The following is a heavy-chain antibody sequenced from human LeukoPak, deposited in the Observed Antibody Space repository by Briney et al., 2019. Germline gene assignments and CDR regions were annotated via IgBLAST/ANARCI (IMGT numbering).Heavy chain of an antibody. CDR3: AKDRSLNGGNSNGYFDY. CDR1: GFTFSSDA. Sequence: PGGSLRLSCVASGFTFSSDAMNWVRQNPGKGLEWVSVISGSGDKTYYADSVKGRFTISRDNSKNTLYLQMNSLRAEDTAVYSCAKDRSLNGGNSNGYFDYWGQGTLVTVSS. J-gene: IGHJ4*02. CDR2: ISGSGDKT. D-gene: IGHD4-23*01. V-gene: IGHV3-23*01.